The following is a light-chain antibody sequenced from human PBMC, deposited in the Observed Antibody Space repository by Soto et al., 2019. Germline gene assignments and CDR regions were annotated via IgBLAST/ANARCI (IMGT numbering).Light chain of an antibody. Sequence: EIVMTQSPAILSVSPGERAALPCRARQSVGSDLAWYQQKPGQAPRLLIYGASNRATGIPDRFSGSGSGTDFTLTISGLQSEDFAVYHCQQYNQWPGTFGQGTKVDIK. J-gene: IGKJ1*01. V-gene: IGKV3D-15*01. CDR2: GAS. CDR3: QQYNQWPGT. CDR1: QSVGSD.